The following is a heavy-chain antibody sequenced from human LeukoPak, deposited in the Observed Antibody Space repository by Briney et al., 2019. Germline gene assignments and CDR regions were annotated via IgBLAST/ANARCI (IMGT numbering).Heavy chain of an antibody. CDR2: ISGSGGST. J-gene: IGHJ4*02. V-gene: IGHV3-23*01. Sequence: GGSLRLSCAASGFTFSSYAMSWVRQAPGKGLEWVSAISGSGGSTYYADSVKGRFTISRDNSKNTLYLQMNSLRAEDTAVYYCPIDGVGGLTSIGGYFDYWGQGTLVTVSS. D-gene: IGHD2-21*02. CDR3: PIDGVGGLTSIGGYFDY. CDR1: GFTFSSYA.